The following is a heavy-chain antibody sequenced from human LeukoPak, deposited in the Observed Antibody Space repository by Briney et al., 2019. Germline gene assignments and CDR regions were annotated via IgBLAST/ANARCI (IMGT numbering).Heavy chain of an antibody. D-gene: IGHD2-2*01. V-gene: IGHV3-21*01. CDR2: ISASSSFI. J-gene: IGHJ4*02. Sequence: SGGSLRLSCAASGFTFSHYSMNWVRQAPGKGLEWVSSISASSSFIYYADSLKGRFTISRDNAKNSLYLQMNSLRAEDTAVFYCARGYCSRTSCEDFDYWGQGTLVTVSS. CDR3: ARGYCSRTSCEDFDY. CDR1: GFTFSHYS.